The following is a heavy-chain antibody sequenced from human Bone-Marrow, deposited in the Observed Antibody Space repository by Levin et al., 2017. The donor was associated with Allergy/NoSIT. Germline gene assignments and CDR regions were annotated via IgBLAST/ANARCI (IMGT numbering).Heavy chain of an antibody. D-gene: IGHD3-10*01. CDR3: AREVPLGWFDP. J-gene: IGHJ5*02. V-gene: IGHV1-46*01. CDR1: GYTFTSYY. CDR2: INPSGGST. Sequence: ASVKVSCKASGYTFTSYYMHWVRQAPGQGLEWMGIINPSGGSTSYAQKFQGRVTMTRDTSTSTVYMELSSLRSEDTAVYYGAREVPLGWFDPWGQGTLVTVSS.